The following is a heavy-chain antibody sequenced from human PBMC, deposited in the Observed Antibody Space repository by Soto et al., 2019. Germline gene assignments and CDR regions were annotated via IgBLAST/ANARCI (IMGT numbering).Heavy chain of an antibody. Sequence: EVYLVESGGDLVQPGGSLRLSCAASGFIFSDHWMNWVRQAPGKGLEWVANIKQDGSETKYVESVRGRFTISRDNAKNSLYLQMNTLRAGDTAVYYCAGGTGWLTDKWGQGTLVAVSS. CDR3: AGGTGWLTDK. V-gene: IGHV3-7*04. CDR1: GFIFSDHW. D-gene: IGHD5-18*01. J-gene: IGHJ4*02. CDR2: IKQDGSET.